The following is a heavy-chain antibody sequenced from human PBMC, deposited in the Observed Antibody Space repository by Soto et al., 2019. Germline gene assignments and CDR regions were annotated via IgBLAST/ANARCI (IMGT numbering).Heavy chain of an antibody. V-gene: IGHV4-59*01. J-gene: IGHJ6*02. CDR3: ARDSLYYDFWSGYPDYGMDV. Sequence: TVSGGSISSYYWSWIRQPPGKGLEWMGYIYYSGSTNYNPSLKSRVTISVDTSKNQFSLKLSSVTAADTAVYYCARDSLYYDFWSGYPDYGMDVWGQGTTVTVSS. CDR1: GGSISSYY. CDR2: IYYSGST. D-gene: IGHD3-3*01.